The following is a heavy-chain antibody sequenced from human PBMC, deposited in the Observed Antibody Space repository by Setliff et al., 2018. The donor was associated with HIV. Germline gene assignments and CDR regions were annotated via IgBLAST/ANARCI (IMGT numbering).Heavy chain of an antibody. J-gene: IGHJ4*02. CDR3: ASSGGYPDYFDY. CDR1: GYTFSGYY. CDR2: INPNSGGT. D-gene: IGHD1-26*01. Sequence: ASVKVSYKASGYTFSGYYFHWVRQAPGQGLEWMGWINPNSGGTNYAQKFHGRVTMTTDTSISTAYMVLSRLRSDDAAMYYCASSGGYPDYFDYWGQGTLVTVSS. V-gene: IGHV1-2*02.